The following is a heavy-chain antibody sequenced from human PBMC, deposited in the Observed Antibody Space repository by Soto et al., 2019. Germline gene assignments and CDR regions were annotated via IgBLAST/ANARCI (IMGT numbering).Heavy chain of an antibody. Sequence: GGSLRLSCAASGFTFSSHWMSWFRRAPGKGLEWVANIKSDGSEKYYADSVKGRFTVSRDNAQNSVFLQMNSLRAEDTAVYYCTRVHMVAVPAASPWFDPWGQGTRVTVSS. CDR3: TRVHMVAVPAASPWFDP. D-gene: IGHD2-2*01. J-gene: IGHJ5*02. V-gene: IGHV3-7*04. CDR2: IKSDGSEK. CDR1: GFTFSSHW.